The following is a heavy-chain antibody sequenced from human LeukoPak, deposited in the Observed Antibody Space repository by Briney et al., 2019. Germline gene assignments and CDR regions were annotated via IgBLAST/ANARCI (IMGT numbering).Heavy chain of an antibody. V-gene: IGHV4-34*01. CDR1: GGSFSGYY. D-gene: IGHD1-14*01. CDR3: ARRRRKGNYYYYYMDV. CDR2: INHSGCT. Sequence: SETLSLTCAVYGGSFSGYYWSWIRQPPGKGLEWIGEINHSGCTNYNPSLKSRVTISVDTSKNQFSLKLSSVTAADTAVYYCARRRRKGNYYYYYMDVWGKGTTVTISS. J-gene: IGHJ6*03.